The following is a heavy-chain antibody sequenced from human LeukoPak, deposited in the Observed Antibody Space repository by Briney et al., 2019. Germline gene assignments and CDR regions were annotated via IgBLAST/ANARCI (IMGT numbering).Heavy chain of an antibody. D-gene: IGHD3-10*01. J-gene: IGHJ4*02. CDR1: GYTFTSYY. CDR3: ARGGGLGLLWFGEFYRYYFDY. Sequence: ASVKVSCKASGYTFTSYYMHWVRQAPGQGLEWMGIINPSGGSTSYAQKFQGRVTMTRDTSTSTVYMELSSLRSGDTAVYYCARGGGLGLLWFGEFYRYYFDYWGQGTLVTVSS. V-gene: IGHV1-46*01. CDR2: INPSGGST.